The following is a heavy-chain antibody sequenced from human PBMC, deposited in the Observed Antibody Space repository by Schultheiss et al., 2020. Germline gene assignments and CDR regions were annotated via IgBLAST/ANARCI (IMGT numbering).Heavy chain of an antibody. CDR2: IRSKANSYAT. D-gene: IGHD6-19*01. CDR1: GFTFSGSA. J-gene: IGHJ6*02. CDR3: TRAGYSSGWLDYYGMDV. Sequence: GGSLRLSCAASGFTFSGSAMHWVRQASGKGLEWVGRIRSKANSYATAYAASVKGRFTISRDDSKNTAYLQMNSLKTEDTAVYYCTRAGYSSGWLDYYGMDVWGQGTTVTVPS. V-gene: IGHV3-73*01.